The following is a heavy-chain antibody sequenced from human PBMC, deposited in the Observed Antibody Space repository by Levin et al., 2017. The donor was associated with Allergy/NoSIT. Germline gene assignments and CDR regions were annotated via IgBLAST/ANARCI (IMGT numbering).Heavy chain of an antibody. J-gene: IGHJ4*02. CDR2: ISYDGSNK. CDR1: GFTFSSYG. CDR3: AKGDWLFALDY. Sequence: LSLTCAASGFTFSSYGMHWVRQAPGKGLEWVAVISYDGSNKYYADSVKGRFTISRDNSKNTLYLQMNSLRAEDTAVYYCAKGDWLFALDYWGQGTLVTVSS. V-gene: IGHV3-30*18. D-gene: IGHD3-9*01.